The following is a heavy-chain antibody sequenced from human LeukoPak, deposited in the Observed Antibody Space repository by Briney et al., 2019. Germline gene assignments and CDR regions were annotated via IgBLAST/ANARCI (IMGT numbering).Heavy chain of an antibody. Sequence: GGSLRLSCAASGFTFSSYAMHWVRQAPGKGLEWVAVISYDGSNKYYADSVKGRFTISRDNSKNTLYLQMNSLRAEDTAVYYRARDPRITMIVVVMNLALDYWGQGTLVTVSS. CDR2: ISYDGSNK. D-gene: IGHD3-22*01. V-gene: IGHV3-30*01. CDR3: ARDPRITMIVVVMNLALDY. J-gene: IGHJ4*02. CDR1: GFTFSSYA.